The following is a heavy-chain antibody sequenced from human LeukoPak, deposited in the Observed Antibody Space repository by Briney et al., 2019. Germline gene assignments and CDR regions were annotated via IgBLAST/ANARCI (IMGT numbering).Heavy chain of an antibody. J-gene: IGHJ4*02. D-gene: IGHD1-26*01. CDR1: GGTFSSYA. Sequence: GASVKVSCKASGGTFSSYAISWVRQAPGQGLEWMGGIIPIFGTANYAQKFQGRVTITADESTSTAYMKLSSLRSEDTAVYYCARVRGSYKGDFDYWGQGTLVTVSS. CDR2: IIPIFGTA. V-gene: IGHV1-69*13. CDR3: ARVRGSYKGDFDY.